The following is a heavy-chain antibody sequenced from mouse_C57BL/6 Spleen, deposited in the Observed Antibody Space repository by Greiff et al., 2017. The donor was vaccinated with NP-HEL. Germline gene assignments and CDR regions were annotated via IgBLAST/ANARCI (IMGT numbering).Heavy chain of an antibody. CDR3: ARGRITTVVEVDY. Sequence: QVQLQQSGAELVMPGASVKLSCKASGYTFTSYWMHWVKQRPGQGLEWIGEIDPSDSYPNYNQQFKGKSTLTVDKSPSTAYMQLSSLTSEDSAVYYCARGRITTVVEVDYWGQGTTLTVSS. V-gene: IGHV1-69*01. CDR1: GYTFTSYW. CDR2: IDPSDSYP. D-gene: IGHD1-1*01. J-gene: IGHJ2*01.